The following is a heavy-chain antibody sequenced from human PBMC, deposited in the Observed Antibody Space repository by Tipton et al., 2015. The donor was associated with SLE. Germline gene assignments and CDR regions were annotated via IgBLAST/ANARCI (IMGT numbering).Heavy chain of an antibody. D-gene: IGHD2-15*01. CDR3: AKAHSGGAIAF. J-gene: IGHJ4*02. CDR1: GDSVNSDAFS. V-gene: IGHV4-30-2*01. CDR2: ISHTGRT. Sequence: TLSLTCTVSGDSVNSDAFSWGWIRQPPGEGLEWITYISHTGRTAYSPSLKSRVTISVDGSKNQFSLKLDSVTAADTALYYCAKAHSGGAIAFWGQGTLVTVSS.